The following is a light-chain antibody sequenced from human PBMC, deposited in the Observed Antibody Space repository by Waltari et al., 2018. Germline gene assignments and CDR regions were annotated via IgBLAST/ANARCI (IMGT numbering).Light chain of an antibody. J-gene: IGKJ1*01. CDR1: QSLLYNSNNKDY. CDR2: WAS. CDR3: QQYYSALSWT. Sequence: DIVMTQSPDSLAVSLGERATINCKSSQSLLYNSNNKDYLAWYQQKPGQPPKLIIYWASTRESGVPDRFSCSGSGTDFTLTISSLQAEDVAVYYCQQYYSALSWTFGQGTKVEIK. V-gene: IGKV4-1*01.